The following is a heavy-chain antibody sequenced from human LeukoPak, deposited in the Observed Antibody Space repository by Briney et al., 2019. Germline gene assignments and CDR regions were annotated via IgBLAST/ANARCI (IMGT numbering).Heavy chain of an antibody. J-gene: IGHJ6*02. V-gene: IGHV1-8*02. CDR1: GYTFTGYY. D-gene: IGHD2-2*01. CDR3: ARAVGYCSSTSCYFGYYYYYGMDV. Sequence: EASVKVSCKASGYTFTGYYMHWVRQATGQGLEWMGWMNPNSGNTGYAQKFQGRVTMTRNTSISTAYMELSSLRSEDTAVYYCARAVGYCSSTSCYFGYYYYYGMDVWGQGTTVTVSS. CDR2: MNPNSGNT.